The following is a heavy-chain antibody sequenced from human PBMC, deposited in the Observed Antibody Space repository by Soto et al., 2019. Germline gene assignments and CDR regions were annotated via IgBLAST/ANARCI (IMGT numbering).Heavy chain of an antibody. Sequence: PGGSLRLSCAASGFTFSSYSMNWVRQAPGKGLEWVSYISSSSSTIYYADSVKGRFTISRDNAKNSLYLQMNSLRAEDTAVYYCARVEYYDFWSGIPDDAFDIWGQGTMVT. CDR3: ARVEYYDFWSGIPDDAFDI. V-gene: IGHV3-48*01. CDR1: GFTFSSYS. CDR2: ISSSSSTI. J-gene: IGHJ3*02. D-gene: IGHD3-3*01.